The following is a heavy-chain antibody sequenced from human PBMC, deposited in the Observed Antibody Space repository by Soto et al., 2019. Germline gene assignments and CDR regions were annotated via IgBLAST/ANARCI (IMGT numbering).Heavy chain of an antibody. CDR2: MYNSGSA. V-gene: IGHV4-61*05. CDR1: GGSISSSSYY. CDR3: ARHGAIYSNSWYDFDY. D-gene: IGHD5-18*01. J-gene: IGHJ4*02. Sequence: SETLSLTXTVSGGSISSSSYYWGWIRQPPGKGLEWVGYMYNSGSANYNPSLKSRVTISVDMSQNQFSLKLTSVTAADTAVYYCARHGAIYSNSWYDFDYWGQGTLVTV.